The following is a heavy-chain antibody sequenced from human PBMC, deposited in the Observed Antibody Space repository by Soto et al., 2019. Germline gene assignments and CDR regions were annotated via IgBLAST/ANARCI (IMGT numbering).Heavy chain of an antibody. CDR1: GGSISSGGYS. V-gene: IGHV4-30-2*01. Sequence: SETLSLTCAVSGGSISSGGYSWSWIRQPPGKGLEWIGYIYHSGSTYYNPSLKSRVTISVDRSKNQFPLKLSSVTAADTAVYYCARDSSGYYYYFDYWGQGTLVTVSS. CDR3: ARDSSGYYYYFDY. CDR2: IYHSGST. D-gene: IGHD3-22*01. J-gene: IGHJ4*02.